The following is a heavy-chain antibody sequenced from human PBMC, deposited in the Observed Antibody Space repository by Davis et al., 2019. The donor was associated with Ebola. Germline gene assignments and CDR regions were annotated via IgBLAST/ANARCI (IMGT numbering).Heavy chain of an antibody. D-gene: IGHD3-3*01. Sequence: PGGSLRLSCTVSGGSISSSSYSWGWIRQPPGKGLEWIGSIYYSGSTYYNPSLKSRVTISVDTSKNQFSLKLSSVTAADTAVYYCARDTYYDFWSGYSYWGQGTLVTVSS. V-gene: IGHV4-39*07. CDR3: ARDTYYDFWSGYSY. CDR1: GGSISSSSYS. CDR2: IYYSGST. J-gene: IGHJ4*02.